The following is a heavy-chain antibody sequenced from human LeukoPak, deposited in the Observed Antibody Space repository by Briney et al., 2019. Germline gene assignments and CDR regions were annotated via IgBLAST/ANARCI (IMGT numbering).Heavy chain of an antibody. D-gene: IGHD3-22*01. CDR3: ARRRRSGYYST. CDR1: GGSFSAYY. CDR2: INHSGSI. V-gene: IGHV4-34*01. Sequence: SETLSLTCAVYGGSFSAYYWNWIRQPPGKGLEWIGEINHSGSINYNPSLKSRVTISIQTSKNQSSLKLSSVTAADTAVYYCARRRRSGYYSTWGQGTLVTVSS. J-gene: IGHJ5*02.